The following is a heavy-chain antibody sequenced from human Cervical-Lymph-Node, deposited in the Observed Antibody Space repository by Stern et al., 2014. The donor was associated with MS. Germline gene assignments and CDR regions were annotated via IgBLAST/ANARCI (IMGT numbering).Heavy chain of an antibody. CDR3: ARSSGCSDGICHKVDY. D-gene: IGHD2-8*01. CDR1: GYNFALSW. J-gene: IGHJ4*02. V-gene: IGHV5-51*01. CDR2: IFPRDSDT. Sequence: EMQLVESGAEVKKPGDSLKISCKGSGYNFALSWIGWVRQMPGRGLEWMGFIFPRDSDTRYSPSFQGQVTISADKSISTAYLQWSSLTASDTAMYYCARSSGCSDGICHKVDYWGQGTLVTVSS.